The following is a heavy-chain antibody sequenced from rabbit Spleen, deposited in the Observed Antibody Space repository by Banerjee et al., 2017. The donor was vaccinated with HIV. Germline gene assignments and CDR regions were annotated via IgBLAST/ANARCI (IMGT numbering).Heavy chain of an antibody. D-gene: IGHD2-1*01. Sequence: QSLEESGGDLVKPEGSLTLTCKASGFSFSDRDVMCWVRQAPGKGLQWIACINTYTARPVYATWAKGRFTISRTSSTTVTLQMTSLTAADTATYFCATSTIGNDHWKLWGPGTLVTVS. V-gene: IGHV1S40*01. CDR3: ATSTIGNDHWKL. CDR2: INTYTARP. J-gene: IGHJ6*01. CDR1: GFSFSDRDV.